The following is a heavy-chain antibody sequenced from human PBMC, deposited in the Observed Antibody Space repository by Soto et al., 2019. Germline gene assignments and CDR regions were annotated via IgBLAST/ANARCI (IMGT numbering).Heavy chain of an antibody. Sequence: PVGSLRLSGAASGFTFSSYSMNWVRQAPGKGLEWVSSISSSSSYIYYADSVKGRFTISRDNAKNSLYLQMNSLRAEDTAVYYCARDVTVTTLDYYYGMDVWGQGTTVTVSS. J-gene: IGHJ6*02. CDR1: GFTFSSYS. D-gene: IGHD4-17*01. V-gene: IGHV3-21*01. CDR2: ISSSSSYI. CDR3: ARDVTVTTLDYYYGMDV.